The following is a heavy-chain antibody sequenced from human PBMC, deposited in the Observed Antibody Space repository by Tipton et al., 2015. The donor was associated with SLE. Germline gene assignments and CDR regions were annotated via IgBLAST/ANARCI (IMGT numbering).Heavy chain of an antibody. D-gene: IGHD5-12*01. V-gene: IGHV4-61*02. Sequence: TLSLTCTVSGDSISSSTYFWTWIRQPAGKGPEWIGRIYANGDTNYNPSLKSRVTISLDTSRNQFSLRLTSVTAGDTAVYYCGRLREVFRWDSGDERPIAIDHWGQGALVTVSS. CDR1: GDSISSSTYF. J-gene: IGHJ4*02. CDR2: IYANGDT. CDR3: GRLREVFRWDSGDERPIAIDH.